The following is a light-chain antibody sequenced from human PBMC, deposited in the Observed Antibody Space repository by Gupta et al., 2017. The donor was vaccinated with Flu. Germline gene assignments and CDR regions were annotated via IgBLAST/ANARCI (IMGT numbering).Light chain of an antibody. Sequence: GTLSLSPGERATLSCRASQSVSSSYLAWYQQKPGQAPRLLIYGASSRATGIPDRFSGSESGTDFTLTISRLEPEDFAVYYCQQYGSSPFTFGPGTTVDIK. V-gene: IGKV3-20*01. CDR3: QQYGSSPFT. CDR1: QSVSSSY. CDR2: GAS. J-gene: IGKJ3*01.